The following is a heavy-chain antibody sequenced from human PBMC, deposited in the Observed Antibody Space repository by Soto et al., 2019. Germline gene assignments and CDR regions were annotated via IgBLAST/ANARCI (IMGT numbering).Heavy chain of an antibody. CDR2: ISSSSSYI. CDR1: GFTFSSYS. J-gene: IGHJ3*02. Sequence: EVQLVESGGGLVKPAGSLRLSCAASGFTFSSYSMNWVRQAPGKGLEWVSSISSSSSYIYYADSVKGRFTISRDNAKNSLYLQMNSLRAEDTAVYYCERDDYGDYVGYGAFDIWGQGTMVTVSS. D-gene: IGHD4-17*01. V-gene: IGHV3-21*01. CDR3: ERDDYGDYVGYGAFDI.